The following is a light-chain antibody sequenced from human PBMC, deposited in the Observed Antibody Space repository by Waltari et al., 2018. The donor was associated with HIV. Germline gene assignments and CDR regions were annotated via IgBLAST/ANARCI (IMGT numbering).Light chain of an antibody. Sequence: QSVLTQPPSVSVAPGQPVTISCTGSSSNVGARFHAHWYQQIPGTAPKLLMYGNNRPSGVPDRFSGYKSGTSASLAITGLQAEDEADYYCQTYDSSLSGSVVFGGGTKLTVL. J-gene: IGLJ2*01. CDR1: SSNVGARFH. CDR2: GN. CDR3: QTYDSSLSGSVV. V-gene: IGLV1-40*01.